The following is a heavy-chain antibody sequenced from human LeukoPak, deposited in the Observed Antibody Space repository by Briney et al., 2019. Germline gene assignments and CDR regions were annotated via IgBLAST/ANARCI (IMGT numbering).Heavy chain of an antibody. CDR3: ARDYSGSPINWFDP. V-gene: IGHV1-18*01. Sequence: VASVKVCCKASGYTFTSYGISWVRQAPGQGLEWMGWISAYNGNTNYAQKLQGRVTMTTDTSTSTAYMELRSLRSDDTAVYYCARDYSGSPINWFDPWGQGTLVTVSS. CDR1: GYTFTSYG. J-gene: IGHJ5*02. CDR2: ISAYNGNT. D-gene: IGHD1-26*01.